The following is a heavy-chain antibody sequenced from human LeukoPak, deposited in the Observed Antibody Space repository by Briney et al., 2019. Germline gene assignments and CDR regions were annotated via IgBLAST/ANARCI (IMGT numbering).Heavy chain of an antibody. J-gene: IGHJ4*02. CDR1: GDSISSGGYH. CDR3: ARETSDYGSGAYYTPYYFDY. Sequence: PSQTLSLTCTVSGDSISSGGYHWSWIRQPAGKGLEWIGRMYPSGSTNYSPSLKSRVTISADTSKNQFSLQLSSVTAADTAVYYCARETSDYGSGAYYTPYYFDYWGQGTLVTVSS. CDR2: MYPSGST. D-gene: IGHD3-10*01. V-gene: IGHV4-61*02.